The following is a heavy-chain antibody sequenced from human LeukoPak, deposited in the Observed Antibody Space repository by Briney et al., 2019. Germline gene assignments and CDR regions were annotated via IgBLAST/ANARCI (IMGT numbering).Heavy chain of an antibody. D-gene: IGHD5-18*01. CDR1: GFTFSSYW. CDR2: INGDGTST. J-gene: IGHJ4*02. CDR3: ARDSHGYPLDY. V-gene: IGHV3-74*01. Sequence: PGGSLRLSCAASGFTFSSYWMHWVRQAPGKGLVWVSRINGDGTSTTYADSVKGRFTIFRDNAKNTLSLQMNSLGAEDTAVYYCARDSHGYPLDYWGQGTLVTVSS.